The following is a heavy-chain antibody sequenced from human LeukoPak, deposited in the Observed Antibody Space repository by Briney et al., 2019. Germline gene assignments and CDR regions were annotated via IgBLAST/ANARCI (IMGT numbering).Heavy chain of an antibody. Sequence: GESLKISCKGSGYSFTSYWIGWVRQMPGKGLEWVGIIYPGDSDTRYSPSFQGQVTISADKSISTAYLQWSSLKTSDTAMYYCARRTYSSSWYIYNWFDPWGQGTLVTVSS. D-gene: IGHD6-13*01. J-gene: IGHJ5*02. CDR3: ARRTYSSSWYIYNWFDP. CDR1: GYSFTSYW. CDR2: IYPGDSDT. V-gene: IGHV5-51*01.